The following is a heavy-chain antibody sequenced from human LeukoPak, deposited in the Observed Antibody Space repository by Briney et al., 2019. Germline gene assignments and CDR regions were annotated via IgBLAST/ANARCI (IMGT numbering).Heavy chain of an antibody. CDR1: GFTFSNYA. CDR2: ISGNTINT. CDR3: ARVDVLSGG. J-gene: IGHJ4*02. Sequence: GGSLRLSCAASGFTFSNYAMSWVRQAPGKGLEWVSVISGNTINTYYADSVKGRFTISRDNSKNTLYLQMNSLRAEDTAVYYCARVDVLSGGWGQGTLVTVSS. D-gene: IGHD2-8*01. V-gene: IGHV3-23*01.